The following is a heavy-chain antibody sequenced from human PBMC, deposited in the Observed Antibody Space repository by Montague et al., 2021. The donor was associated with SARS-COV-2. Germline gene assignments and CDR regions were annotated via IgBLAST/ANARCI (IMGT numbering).Heavy chain of an antibody. CDR3: AKGGPLIWNKPDY. J-gene: IGHJ4*02. V-gene: IGHV3-7*01. D-gene: IGHD1/OR15-1a*01. CDR1: GFRFGNYW. CDR2: INQDGSEK. Sequence: SLRLSCAASGFRFGNYWMSWVRQAPGKGLEWVSNINQDGSEKSYVGSVRGRFTISRDNARNSLFLQMDILRADDTAVYYCAKGGPLIWNKPDYWGQGTLVAVSS.